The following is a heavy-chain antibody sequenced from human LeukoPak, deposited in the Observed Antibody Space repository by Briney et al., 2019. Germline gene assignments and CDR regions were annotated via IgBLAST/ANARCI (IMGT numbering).Heavy chain of an antibody. CDR3: ARMAGSGSYCDS. CDR2: IDWDDDK. CDR1: GFSLSTTTMR. J-gene: IGHJ4*02. D-gene: IGHD3-22*01. Sequence: SGPALVKPTQTLTLTCTFSGFSLSTTTMRVNWIRQPPGKALEWLARIDWDDDKFYSTSLKTRLTISKDTSKNQVVLTMTNMDPVDTATYYCARMAGSGSYCDSWGQGTLVTVSS. V-gene: IGHV2-70*04.